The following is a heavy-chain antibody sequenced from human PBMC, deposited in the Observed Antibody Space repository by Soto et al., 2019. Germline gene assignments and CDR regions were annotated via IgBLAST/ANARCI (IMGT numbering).Heavy chain of an antibody. CDR3: AREESSVTIFGVALTYLHX. CDR2: TYYRSKWYN. CDR1: GDSVSSNSAA. D-gene: IGHD3-3*01. J-gene: IGHJ4*02. Sequence: PSQTLSLTCAISGDSVSSNSAAWNWIRQSPSIGLECVGSTYYRSKWYNYYAVSVKSRITINPDTSKNQFSLQLNSVTPEDTAVYYCAREESSVTIFGVALTYLHXWGQGTLLTISX. V-gene: IGHV6-1*01.